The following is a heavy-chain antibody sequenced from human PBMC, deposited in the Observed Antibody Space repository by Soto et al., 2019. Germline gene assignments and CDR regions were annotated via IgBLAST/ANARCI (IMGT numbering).Heavy chain of an antibody. V-gene: IGHV4-59*01. CDR3: GRDREIETPYYYGMDV. Sequence: PSETLSLTCTVSGGSISGYYWSWIRQPPGKGLEWIGFMYYSGSTNYNPSLKNRVTLSVDTSKNQLSLKLSFVTAADTAVYYCGRDREIETPYYYGMDVWGQGTTVTSP. CDR2: MYYSGST. D-gene: IGHD2-21*01. J-gene: IGHJ6*02. CDR1: GGSISGYY.